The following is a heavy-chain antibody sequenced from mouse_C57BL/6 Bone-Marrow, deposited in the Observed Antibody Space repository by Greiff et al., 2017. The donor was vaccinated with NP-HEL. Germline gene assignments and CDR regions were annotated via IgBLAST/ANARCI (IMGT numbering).Heavy chain of an antibody. V-gene: IGHV3-6*01. Sequence: EVKVEESGPGLVKPSQSLSLTCSVTGYSITSGYYWNWIRQFPGNKLEWMGYISYDGSNNYNPSLKNRISITRDTSKNQFFLKLNSVTTEDTATYYCARTPFYYYGSSYAWYFDVWGTGTTVTVSS. J-gene: IGHJ1*03. D-gene: IGHD1-1*01. CDR3: ARTPFYYYGSSYAWYFDV. CDR1: GYSITSGYY. CDR2: ISYDGSN.